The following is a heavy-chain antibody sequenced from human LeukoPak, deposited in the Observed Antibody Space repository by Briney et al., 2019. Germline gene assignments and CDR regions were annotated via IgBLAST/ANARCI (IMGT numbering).Heavy chain of an antibody. CDR1: GYTFTSYD. D-gene: IGHD3-16*01. J-gene: IGHJ4*02. CDR2: ISAYNGNT. Sequence: ASVKVSCKASGYTFTSYDINWVRQAPGQGLEWMGWISAYNGNTKYAQKLQGRVTMTTDKSTSTAYMELRSLISDDTAVYYCARFERGYDYAYGNNDYWGQGTLVTVSS. V-gene: IGHV1-18*01. CDR3: ARFERGYDYAYGNNDY.